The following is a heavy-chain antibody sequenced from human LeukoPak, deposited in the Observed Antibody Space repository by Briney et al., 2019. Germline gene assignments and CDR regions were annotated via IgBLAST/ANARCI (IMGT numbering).Heavy chain of an antibody. CDR2: ISSSSSYI. CDR1: GFTFSSYS. J-gene: IGHJ4*02. CDR3: ARDEGSGYYGY. V-gene: IGHV3-21*01. D-gene: IGHD3-22*01. Sequence: GGSLRLSRVASGFTFSSYSMNWVRQAPGKGLEWVSSISSSSSYIYYADSVKGRFTISRDNAKNSLYLQMNSLRAEDTAVYYCARDEGSGYYGYWGQGTLVTVSS.